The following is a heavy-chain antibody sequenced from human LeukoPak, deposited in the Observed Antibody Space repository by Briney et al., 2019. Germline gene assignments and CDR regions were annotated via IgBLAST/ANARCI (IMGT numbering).Heavy chain of an antibody. J-gene: IGHJ5*02. CDR2: ISAYNGNT. D-gene: IGHD2-2*01. CDR1: GYTFTGYG. Sequence: ASVKVSCKASGYTFTGYGISWVRQAPGQGLEWMGWISAYNGNTNYAQKLQGRVTMTTDTSTSTAYMELRSLRSDDTAVYYCARKSQGYCSSTSCYENWFDPWGQGTLVTVSS. CDR3: ARKSQGYCSSTSCYENWFDP. V-gene: IGHV1-18*01.